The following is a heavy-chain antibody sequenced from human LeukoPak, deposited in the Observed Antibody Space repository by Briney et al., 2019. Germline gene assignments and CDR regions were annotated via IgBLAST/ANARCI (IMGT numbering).Heavy chain of an antibody. CDR2: IYTSGST. J-gene: IGHJ4*02. CDR1: GGSISSYY. Sequence: KPSETLSLXCTVSGGSISSYYWSWIRQPAGKALEWIGRIYTSGSTNYNPSLKSRVTMSVDTSKNQFSLKLSFVTAADTAVYYCARDRKGFPRIDYWGQGTLVTVSS. V-gene: IGHV4-4*07. CDR3: ARDRKGFPRIDY.